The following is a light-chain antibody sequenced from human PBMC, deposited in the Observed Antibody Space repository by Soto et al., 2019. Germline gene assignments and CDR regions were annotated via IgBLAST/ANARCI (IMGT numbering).Light chain of an antibody. CDR3: QQYNNWPSIT. CDR2: GAS. Sequence: EIVMSQPPSTLSVSPGDRATLSCRSSQCFSSNLAWYQQKPAQAPRLLIYGASTRATGIPARFSGSGSGTEFTLTISSLQPEDYAVYYCQQYNNWPSITFGQGTRLEIK. J-gene: IGKJ5*01. V-gene: IGKV3-15*01. CDR1: QCFSSN.